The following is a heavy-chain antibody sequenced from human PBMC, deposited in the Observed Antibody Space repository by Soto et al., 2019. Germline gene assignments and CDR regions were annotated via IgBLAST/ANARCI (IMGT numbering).Heavy chain of an antibody. D-gene: IGHD3-10*01. V-gene: IGHV3-30-3*01. Sequence: GGSLRLSCAASGFTFSSYAMHWVRQAPGKGLEWVAVISYDGSNKYYADSVKGRFTISRDNSKNTLYLQMNSLRAEDTAVYYCARDRTGKGITHGAFDIWGQGTMVTVSS. CDR3: ARDRTGKGITHGAFDI. CDR2: ISYDGSNK. CDR1: GFTFSSYA. J-gene: IGHJ3*02.